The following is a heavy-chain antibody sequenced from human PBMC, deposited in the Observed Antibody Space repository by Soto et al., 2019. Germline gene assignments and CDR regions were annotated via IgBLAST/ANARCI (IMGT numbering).Heavy chain of an antibody. D-gene: IGHD2-15*01. CDR3: ARVFTGGWFDP. Sequence: QVQPVQSGAEVKKPGSSVKVSCTASGGPFSSHAINWGRQAPGQGLGWMGVITPMFGAPPYAQNFQGRITMTAEKSTNTAYLELSSLSSVGTAVYFCARVFTGGWFDPWGECTLVTVSS. CDR1: GGPFSSHA. CDR2: ITPMFGAP. V-gene: IGHV1-69*06. J-gene: IGHJ5*02.